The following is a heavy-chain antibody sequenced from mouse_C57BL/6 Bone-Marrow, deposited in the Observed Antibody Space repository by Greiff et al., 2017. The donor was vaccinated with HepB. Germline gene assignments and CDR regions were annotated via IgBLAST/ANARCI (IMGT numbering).Heavy chain of an antibody. V-gene: IGHV5-12*01. CDR3: ARQTDGSSVDY. D-gene: IGHD1-1*01. CDR1: GFTFSDYY. Sequence: EVKLVESGGGLVQPGGSLKLSCAASGFTFSDYYMYWVRQTPEKRLEWVAYISNGGGSTYYPDTVKGRFTISRDNAKNTLYLQMSRLKSEDTAMYYCARQTDGSSVDYWGQGTTLTVSS. CDR2: ISNGGGST. J-gene: IGHJ2*01.